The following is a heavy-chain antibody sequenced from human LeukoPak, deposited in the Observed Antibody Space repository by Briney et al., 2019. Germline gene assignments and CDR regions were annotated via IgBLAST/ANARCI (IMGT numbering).Heavy chain of an antibody. CDR3: ASPREMATIYDAFDI. CDR1: GGSISSSRYY. CDR2: IYYNGDT. Sequence: SETLSLTCTVSGGSISSSRYYWGWIRQPPGKGLEWIATIYYNGDTYYNPSLKSRVTISVDTSSNQFSLKLSSVTAADTAVYYCASPREMATIYDAFDIWGQGTMVTVSS. V-gene: IGHV4-39*01. J-gene: IGHJ3*02. D-gene: IGHD5-24*01.